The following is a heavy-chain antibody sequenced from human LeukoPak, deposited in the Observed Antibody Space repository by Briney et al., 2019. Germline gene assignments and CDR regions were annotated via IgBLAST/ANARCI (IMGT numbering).Heavy chain of an antibody. CDR3: AKGEYSSGWYI. CDR1: GGSFSGYY. J-gene: IGHJ4*02. V-gene: IGHV4-34*01. Sequence: SETLSLTCAVYGGSFSGYYWSWIRQPPGKGLEWIGEINHSGSTNYNPSLKSRVTISVDTSKNQFSLKLSSVTPEDTAVYYCAKGEYSSGWYIWGQGTLVTVSS. CDR2: INHSGST. D-gene: IGHD6-19*01.